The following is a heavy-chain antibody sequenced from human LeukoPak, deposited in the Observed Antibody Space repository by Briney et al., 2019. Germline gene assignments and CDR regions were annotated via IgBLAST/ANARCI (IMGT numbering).Heavy chain of an antibody. CDR2: ISSGGGT. J-gene: IGHJ4*02. CDR3: ARVEDIDY. Sequence: GGSLRLSCAASGFTFMNYAMSWVRQAPGKGLEWVSSISSGGGTHYPDSVKGRFIISRDNSKNTLYLQMNSLRAEDTAVYYCARVEDIDYWGQGNLVTVSS. CDR1: GFTFMNYA. V-gene: IGHV3-23*01.